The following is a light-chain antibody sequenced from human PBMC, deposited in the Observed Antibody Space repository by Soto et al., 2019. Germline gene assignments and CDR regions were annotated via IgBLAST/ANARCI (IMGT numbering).Light chain of an antibody. J-gene: IGKJ2*01. Sequence: DIQMTQSPSTLSASVGDRVTITCRASQSISSWLAWYQQKPGKAPKVLIYDASSLESGGPSRFSGSGSGTEFTLTLRSLQPDDFATYYCQQYNSYSSFTCGQGTKLEIK. V-gene: IGKV1-5*01. CDR2: DAS. CDR3: QQYNSYSSFT. CDR1: QSISSW.